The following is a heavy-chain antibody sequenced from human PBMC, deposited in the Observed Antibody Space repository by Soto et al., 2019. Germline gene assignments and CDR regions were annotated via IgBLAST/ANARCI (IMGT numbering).Heavy chain of an antibody. CDR3: ARDRGATSRKDYYYGMDV. Sequence: GGSLRLSCAASGFTFSSYGMHWVRQAPGKGLEWVAVIWYDRSNKYYADSVKGRFTISRDNSKNTLYLQMNSLRAEDTAVYYCARDRGATSRKDYYYGMDVWGQGTTVTVSS. V-gene: IGHV3-33*01. J-gene: IGHJ6*02. CDR2: IWYDRSNK. D-gene: IGHD1-26*01. CDR1: GFTFSSYG.